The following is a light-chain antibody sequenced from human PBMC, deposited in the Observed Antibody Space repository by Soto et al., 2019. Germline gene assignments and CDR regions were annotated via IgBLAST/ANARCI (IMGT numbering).Light chain of an antibody. CDR1: QGINIF. CDR3: LQHNTYPYT. J-gene: IGKJ2*01. V-gene: IGKV1-17*03. Sequence: DIQMTQSPSAMSASVGDRVTITCRASQGINIFLAWFQQKPGKVPQRLIYAASSLEGGVPSRFSGSGSGTEVTLTINSLQPEDFATYYCLQHNTYPYTFGQGTRLDI. CDR2: AAS.